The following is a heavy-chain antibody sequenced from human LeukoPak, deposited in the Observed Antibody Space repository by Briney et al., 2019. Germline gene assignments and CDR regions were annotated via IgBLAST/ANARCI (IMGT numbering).Heavy chain of an antibody. CDR1: RGTFSSYT. CDR2: IIPILGMA. Sequence: SVKVSCKASRGTFSSYTISWVRQAPGQGLEWMGRIIPILGMANYAQKFQGRVTITADKSTSTAYMELSSLRSEDTAVYYCASTWAPYCSITSCPHYYYYGMDVWGQGTTVTVSS. CDR3: ASTWAPYCSITSCPHYYYYGMDV. D-gene: IGHD2-2*01. V-gene: IGHV1-69*02. J-gene: IGHJ6*02.